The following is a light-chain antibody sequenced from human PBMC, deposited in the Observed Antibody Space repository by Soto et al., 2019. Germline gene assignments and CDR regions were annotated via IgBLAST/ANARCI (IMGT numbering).Light chain of an antibody. CDR2: DVS. Sequence: QSALTQPASVSGSPGQSITISCTGTSSDVGGYNYVSWYQQHPGKAPKLMIYDVSNRPSGVSNRFSGSKSGNTASLTISGRQAEDEDDYYCSSYTSSSTLVVFGGGTKVTVL. V-gene: IGLV2-14*01. CDR3: SSYTSSSTLVV. J-gene: IGLJ2*01. CDR1: SSDVGGYNY.